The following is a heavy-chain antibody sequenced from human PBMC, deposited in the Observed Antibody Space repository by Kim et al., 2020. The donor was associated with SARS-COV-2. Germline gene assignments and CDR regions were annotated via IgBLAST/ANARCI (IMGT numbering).Heavy chain of an antibody. CDR3: ASTRLGELSLSRYFDY. CDR1: GFTFSSYW. CDR2: IKQDGSEK. D-gene: IGHD3-16*02. V-gene: IGHV3-7*01. J-gene: IGHJ4*02. Sequence: GGSLRLSCAASGFTFSSYWMSWVRQAPGKGLEWVANIKQDGSEKYYVDSVKGRFTISRDNAKNSLYLQMNSLRAEDTAVYYCASTRLGELSLSRYFDYWGQGTLVTVSS.